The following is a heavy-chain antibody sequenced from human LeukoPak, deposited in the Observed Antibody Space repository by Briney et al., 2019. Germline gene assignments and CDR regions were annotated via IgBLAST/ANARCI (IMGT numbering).Heavy chain of an antibody. CDR1: GYTFTSYG. CDR3: ARDLDGISYGMDV. CDR2: INPSGGST. V-gene: IGHV1-46*01. J-gene: IGHJ6*02. Sequence: ASVKVSCRASGYTFTSYGISWVRQAPGQGLEWMGIINPSGGSTSYAQKFQGRVTMTRDTSTSTVYMELSSLRSEDTAVYYCARDLDGISYGMDVWGQGTTVTVSS.